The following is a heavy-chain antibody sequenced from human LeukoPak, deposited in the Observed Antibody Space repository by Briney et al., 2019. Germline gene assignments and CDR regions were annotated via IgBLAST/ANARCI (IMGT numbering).Heavy chain of an antibody. J-gene: IGHJ3*02. CDR3: ARDRWYYYDSSDYYHDAFDI. CDR1: GFTFSSYA. V-gene: IGHV3-30*04. Sequence: GRSLRLSCAASGFTFSSYAMHWVRQAPGKGLEWVAVISYDGSNKYYADSVKGRFTISRDNSKNTLYLQMNSLRAEDTAVYYCARDRWYYYDSSDYYHDAFDIWGQGTMVTVSS. D-gene: IGHD3-22*01. CDR2: ISYDGSNK.